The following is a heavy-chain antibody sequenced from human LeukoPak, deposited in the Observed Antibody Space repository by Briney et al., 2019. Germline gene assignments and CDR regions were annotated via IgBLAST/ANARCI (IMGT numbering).Heavy chain of an antibody. D-gene: IGHD3-22*01. V-gene: IGHV4-4*07. Sequence: SETLSLTCSVSGVSISSYYWTWVRLPAGKGLEWIGRIYSGGSTNYNPSLKSRVTMSVATSTNHFSLKLTSVTAADTAVYYCAREFYYYDSSGDNWFDPWGQGTLVTVSS. CDR1: GVSISSYY. CDR2: IYSGGST. CDR3: AREFYYYDSSGDNWFDP. J-gene: IGHJ5*02.